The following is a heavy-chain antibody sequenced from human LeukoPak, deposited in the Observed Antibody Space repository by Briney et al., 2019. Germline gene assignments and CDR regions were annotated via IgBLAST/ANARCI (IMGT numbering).Heavy chain of an antibody. CDR1: GGSISSYY. CDR3: ARAADIVATVNFDY. J-gene: IGHJ4*02. CDR2: IYYSGST. D-gene: IGHD5-12*01. V-gene: IGHV4-59*01. Sequence: SETLSLTCTVSGGSISSYYWSWIRQPPGKGLEWNGYIYYSGSTNYNPSLKSRVTISVDTSKNQFSLKLSSVTAADTAVYYCARAADIVATVNFDYWGQGTLVTVSS.